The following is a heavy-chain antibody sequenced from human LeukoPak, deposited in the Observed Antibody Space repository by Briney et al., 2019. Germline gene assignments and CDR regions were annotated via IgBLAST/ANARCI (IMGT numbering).Heavy chain of an antibody. V-gene: IGHV3-23*01. CDR1: GFTFSSYG. CDR3: ARRSGIAVAGAFDY. D-gene: IGHD6-19*01. CDR2: ISGSGGST. Sequence: GGSLRLSCEASGFTFSSYGMSWVRQAPGKGLEWVSAISGSGGSTYYADSVKGRFTISRDNSKNTLYLQMNSLRAEDTAVYYCARRSGIAVAGAFDYWGQGTLVTVSS. J-gene: IGHJ4*02.